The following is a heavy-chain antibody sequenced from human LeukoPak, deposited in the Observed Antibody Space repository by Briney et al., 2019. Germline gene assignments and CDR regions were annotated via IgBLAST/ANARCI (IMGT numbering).Heavy chain of an antibody. J-gene: IGHJ4*02. D-gene: IGHD3-10*01. Sequence: ASVKVSCKASGYTYTDYGINWVRQAPGQGLEWMGWISTYNGNTIYAEKPQGRVTMTRDTSTSTAYMDLRSLRSDDTAVYYCARSMVRAVTQVASDYWGQGALVTVSS. CDR2: ISTYNGNT. CDR3: ARSMVRAVTQVASDY. V-gene: IGHV1-18*01. CDR1: GYTYTDYG.